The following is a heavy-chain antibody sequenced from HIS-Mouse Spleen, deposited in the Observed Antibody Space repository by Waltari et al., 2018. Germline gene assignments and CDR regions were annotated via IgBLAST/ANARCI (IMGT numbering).Heavy chain of an antibody. V-gene: IGHV1-2*02. D-gene: IGHD5-18*01. CDR2: INPNSGGT. CDR1: GYTFTGYY. CDR3: ARDTLLDTPMGGPYYYYGMDV. J-gene: IGHJ6*02. Sequence: VKKPGASVKVSCKASGYTFTGYYMHWVRQAPGQGLEWMGWINPNSGGTNYAQKFQGRVTMTRDTSNSTAYMELSRLRSDDTAVYYCARDTLLDTPMGGPYYYYGMDVWGQGTTVTVSS.